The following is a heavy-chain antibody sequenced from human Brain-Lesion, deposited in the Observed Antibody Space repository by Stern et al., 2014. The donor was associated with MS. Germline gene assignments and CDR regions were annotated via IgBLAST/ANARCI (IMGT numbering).Heavy chain of an antibody. Sequence: QMQLVQSGPGLVKPSETLSLTCTVAGGSVSSTSYAWAWIRQPPGKGLEWIGTIYYSGNTYYSPSLKSRLTISLDTSKNQFSLQLGCVTAADTAVYYCAGEEDIRYCSGGSCTGNWFDPWGQGTLVTVSS. CDR3: AGEEDIRYCSGGSCTGNWFDP. V-gene: IGHV4-39*01. CDR2: IYYSGNT. CDR1: GGSVSSTSYA. D-gene: IGHD2-15*01. J-gene: IGHJ5*02.